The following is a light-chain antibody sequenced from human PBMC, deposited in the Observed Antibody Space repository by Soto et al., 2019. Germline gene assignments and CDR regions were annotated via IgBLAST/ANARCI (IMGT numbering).Light chain of an antibody. V-gene: IGLV2-14*01. J-gene: IGLJ3*02. CDR1: SSDVGGYNY. CDR3: SSYTSSSTVV. CDR2: EVT. Sequence: QSVLTQPASVSGSPGQSSTISCTGTSSDVGGYNYVSWFQQHPGKAPKLMIYEVTNRPSGVSNRFSGSKSGNTASLTISGLQAEDEADYYCSSYTSSSTVVFGGGTKLTVL.